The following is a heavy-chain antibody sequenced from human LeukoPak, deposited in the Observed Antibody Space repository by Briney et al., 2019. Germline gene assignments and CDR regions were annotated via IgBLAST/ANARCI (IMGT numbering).Heavy chain of an antibody. Sequence: SQTLSLTCTVSGDSISSGSYYWSWIRQPAGKGLEWIGRIYTSGSTNYNPSLKSRVTLSVDTSKNQFSLKLSSVTAADTAVYYCARGAYYYDSSGYAYWGQGTLVTVSS. V-gene: IGHV4-61*02. J-gene: IGHJ4*02. D-gene: IGHD3-22*01. CDR1: GDSISSGSYY. CDR2: IYTSGST. CDR3: ARGAYYYDSSGYAY.